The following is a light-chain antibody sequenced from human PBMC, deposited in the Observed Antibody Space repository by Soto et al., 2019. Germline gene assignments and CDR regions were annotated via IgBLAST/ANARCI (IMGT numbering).Light chain of an antibody. Sequence: QPALTQPPSVSEAPRQMVTISCSGNYSNIGKNGVNWYQQLPGKAPKLLIYFDALLPSGISDRFSGSRSGTAASLAISGLQSVDEADYTCTAWIDSLTAHVFGPG. CDR3: TAWIDSLTAHV. J-gene: IGLJ1*01. V-gene: IGLV1-36*01. CDR1: YSNIGKNG. CDR2: FDA.